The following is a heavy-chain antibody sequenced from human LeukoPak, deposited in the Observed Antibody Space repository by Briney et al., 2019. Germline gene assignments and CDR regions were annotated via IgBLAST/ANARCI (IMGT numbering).Heavy chain of an antibody. CDR3: ARSSGDY. V-gene: IGHV4-4*07. Sequence: PSETLSLTCSVSGGSISDFYWSWIRQPAGKGLEWIGRIYSSGNTNYNPSLKSRVTMSLDASKNQFSLKVSSVTAADTAVYYCARSSGDYWGQGTLVTVSS. J-gene: IGHJ4*02. D-gene: IGHD6-6*01. CDR1: GGSISDFY. CDR2: IYSSGNT.